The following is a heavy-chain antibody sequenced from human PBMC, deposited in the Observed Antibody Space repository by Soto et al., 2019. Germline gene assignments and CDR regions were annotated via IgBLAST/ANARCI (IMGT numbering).Heavy chain of an antibody. V-gene: IGHV1-18*01. J-gene: IGHJ3*02. CDR2: ISAYNGNT. Sequence: ASVKVSCKASGYTFNSYGIGWVRQAPGQGLEGMGWISAYNGNTNYAQKLQGRVTMTTDTSTSTAYMELRSLRSDDTAVYYCARDRERPALRFLEWHDAFDIWGQGTMVTVSS. CDR1: GYTFNSYG. D-gene: IGHD3-3*01. CDR3: ARDRERPALRFLEWHDAFDI.